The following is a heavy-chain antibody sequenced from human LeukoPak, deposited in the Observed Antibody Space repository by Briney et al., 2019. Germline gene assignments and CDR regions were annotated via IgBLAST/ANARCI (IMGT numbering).Heavy chain of an antibody. CDR1: GFTFSSYA. CDR2: IYSGGST. V-gene: IGHV3-66*01. Sequence: GGSLRLSCAASGFTFSSYAMSWVRQTPGKGLEWVSVIYSGGSTYYADSVKGRFTISRDNSKNTLYLQMNSLRAEDTAVYYCARAADYSNFYFYYGMDVWGQGTTVTVSS. CDR3: ARAADYSNFYFYYGMDV. D-gene: IGHD4-11*01. J-gene: IGHJ6*02.